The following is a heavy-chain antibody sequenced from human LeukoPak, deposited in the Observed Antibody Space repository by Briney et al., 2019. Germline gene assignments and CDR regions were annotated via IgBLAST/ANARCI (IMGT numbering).Heavy chain of an antibody. Sequence: ASVRVSFKASGYSFTDYYIHWVRQAPGQRLEWMGRVNPKSGGTDYAQKFQDRVTMTRDASISTAYMELSSLRSDDAAIYYCTKGREWNFNSLDFWGQGTLVTVSS. CDR3: TKGREWNFNSLDF. D-gene: IGHD1-7*01. CDR2: VNPKSGGT. V-gene: IGHV1-2*06. CDR1: GYSFTDYY. J-gene: IGHJ4*02.